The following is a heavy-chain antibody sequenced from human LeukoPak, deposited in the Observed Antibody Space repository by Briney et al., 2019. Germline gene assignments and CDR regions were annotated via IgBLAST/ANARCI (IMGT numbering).Heavy chain of an antibody. V-gene: IGHV3-7*01. D-gene: IGHD2-8*01. J-gene: IGHJ4*02. CDR3: ATLNGPLFEY. CDR1: RFIFSDYY. Sequence: GGSLSLSCAASRFIFSDYYMSWIRPAPRSVMEWVASIHQHGNEKYFVDSVRGRFTISRDNGTNSLYLQMSSLRAEDTAVYYCATLNGPLFEYWGQGTLVTVSS. CDR2: IHQHGNEK.